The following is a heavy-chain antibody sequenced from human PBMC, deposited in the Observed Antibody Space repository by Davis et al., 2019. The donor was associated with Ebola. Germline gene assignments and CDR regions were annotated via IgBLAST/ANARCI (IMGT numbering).Heavy chain of an antibody. CDR2: IRNDGSNK. CDR1: GFTFSSYG. CDR3: ATPGGLYSGSYYHY. D-gene: IGHD1-26*01. J-gene: IGHJ4*02. V-gene: IGHV3-30*02. Sequence: GGSLRLSCAASGFTFSSYGMHWVRQASGKGLEWVAFIRNDGSNKDYTDSVKGRFTISRDNAKNTLYLQMNSLRAEDTAVYYCATPGGLYSGSYYHYWGQGTLVTVSS.